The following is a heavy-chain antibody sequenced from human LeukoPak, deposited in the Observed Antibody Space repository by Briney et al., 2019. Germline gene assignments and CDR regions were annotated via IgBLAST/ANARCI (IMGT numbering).Heavy chain of an antibody. D-gene: IGHD2-2*01. Sequence: KRGESLKISRKGSGYIFTSYWIGWVRQMPGKGLEWMGIIYPGDSDTRYSPSFQGQVTISADKSISTAYLQWSSLKASDTAMYYCARPAYLGYCSSTSCHDAFDIWGQGTIVTVSS. CDR1: GYIFTSYW. CDR3: ARPAYLGYCSSTSCHDAFDI. CDR2: IYPGDSDT. V-gene: IGHV5-51*01. J-gene: IGHJ3*02.